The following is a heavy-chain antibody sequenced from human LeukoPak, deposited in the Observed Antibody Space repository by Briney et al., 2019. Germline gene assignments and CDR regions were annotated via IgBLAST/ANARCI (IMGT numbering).Heavy chain of an antibody. CDR3: AREGRMGYYDSSGYTY. V-gene: IGHV4-34*01. D-gene: IGHD3-22*01. J-gene: IGHJ4*02. Sequence: SETLSLTCAVYGGSFSGYYWSWIRQPPGKGLEWIGEINHSGSTNYNPSLKSRVTISVDTSKSQFSLKLSSVTAADTAVYYCAREGRMGYYDSSGYTYWGQGTLVTVSS. CDR1: GGSFSGYY. CDR2: INHSGST.